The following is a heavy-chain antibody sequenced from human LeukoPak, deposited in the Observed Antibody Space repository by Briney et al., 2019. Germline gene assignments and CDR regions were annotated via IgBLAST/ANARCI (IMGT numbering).Heavy chain of an antibody. J-gene: IGHJ4*02. CDR2: ISYDGSNK. CDR1: GFTFSSYA. Sequence: GGSLRLSCVASGFTFSSYAMHWVRQAPGKGLEWVAVISYDGSNKYYADSVKGRFTISRDNSKNTLYLQMNSLRAGDTAVYYCARETDSSGLYYFDYWGQGTLVTVSS. D-gene: IGHD3-22*01. V-gene: IGHV3-30-3*01. CDR3: ARETDSSGLYYFDY.